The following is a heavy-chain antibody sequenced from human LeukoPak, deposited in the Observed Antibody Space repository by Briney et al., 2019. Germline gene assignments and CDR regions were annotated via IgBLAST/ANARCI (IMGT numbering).Heavy chain of an antibody. V-gene: IGHV4-61*01. D-gene: IGHD4-11*01. Sequence: PSETLSLTCTVSGGSVNSGSYFWSWFRQPPGRGLEWIGYIQNGATTNYNPSLESRVTIFVDSSKDQFSLRVTSVTAADTAVYYCATDYSNFYGMDVWGQGTTVTVSS. J-gene: IGHJ6*02. CDR2: IQNGATT. CDR3: ATDYSNFYGMDV. CDR1: GGSVNSGSYF.